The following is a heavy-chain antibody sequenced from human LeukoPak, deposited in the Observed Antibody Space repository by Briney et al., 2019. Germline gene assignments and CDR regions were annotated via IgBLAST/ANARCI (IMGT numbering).Heavy chain of an antibody. CDR1: GGSFSGYY. CDR3: ARMTYYNFWGANGGYFDY. D-gene: IGHD3-3*01. CDR2: IYHSGST. V-gene: IGHV4-34*01. Sequence: PSETLSLTCAVYGGSFSGYYWSWIRQPPGKGLEWIGYIYHSGSTYYNPSLKSRVTISVDRSKNQFSLKLSSVTAADTAVYYCARMTYYNFWGANGGYFDYWGQGTLVTVSS. J-gene: IGHJ4*02.